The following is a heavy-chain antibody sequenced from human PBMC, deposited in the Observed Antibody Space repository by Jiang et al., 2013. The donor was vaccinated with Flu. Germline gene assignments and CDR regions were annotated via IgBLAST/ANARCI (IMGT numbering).Heavy chain of an antibody. V-gene: IGHV4-4*07. CDR1: GVSISSYY. Sequence: SGPGLVKPSETLSLTCTVSGVSISSYYWSWIRQPAGKGLEWIGRIYTSENTHYNPSLKSRVTMSVDTSRNQLSLKLSSVTAADTAVYYCARENGGSGRPTDYWGQGTLVTVSS. D-gene: IGHD3-10*01. J-gene: IGHJ4*02. CDR3: ARENGGSGRPTDY. CDR2: IYTSENT.